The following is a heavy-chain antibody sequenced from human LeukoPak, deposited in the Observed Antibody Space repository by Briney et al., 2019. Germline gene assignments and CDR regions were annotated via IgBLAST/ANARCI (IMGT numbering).Heavy chain of an antibody. V-gene: IGHV3-11*04. Sequence: GGSLRLSCAASGFTFSDYFMTWIRQAPGKGLEWLSYISGSGSNKYYADSVKGRFTISRDNAKNSLYLQMNSLRVEDTAVYYCATSQSSVAGIVGDWGQGTLVTVSS. CDR1: GFTFSDYF. D-gene: IGHD6-19*01. CDR3: ATSQSSVAGIVGD. J-gene: IGHJ4*02. CDR2: ISGSGSNK.